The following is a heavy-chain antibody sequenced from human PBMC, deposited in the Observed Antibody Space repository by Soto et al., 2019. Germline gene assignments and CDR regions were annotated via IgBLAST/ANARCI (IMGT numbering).Heavy chain of an antibody. D-gene: IGHD3-22*01. V-gene: IGHV3-74*01. CDR3: ARIPYDNSGTIFDY. J-gene: IGHJ4*02. CDR2: INSDGSNT. Sequence: LRLSFAGSGFTFNIYWMHWVRQAPGKGLVWVSRINSDGSNTIYADSVKGRFTIYRDNSKNTLNLEMNSLRVEDTAVYYCARIPYDNSGTIFDYWGQGTLVTVSS. CDR1: GFTFNIYW.